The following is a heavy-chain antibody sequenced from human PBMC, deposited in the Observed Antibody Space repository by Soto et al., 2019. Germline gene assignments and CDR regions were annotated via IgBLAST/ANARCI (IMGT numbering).Heavy chain of an antibody. J-gene: IGHJ4*02. D-gene: IGHD6-6*01. CDR2: INHSGST. Sequence: TSETLSLTCAVYGGSFSGYYWSWIRQPPGKGLEWIGEINHSGSTNYNPSLKSRVTISVDTSKNQFSLKLSSVTAADTAVYYCASTWDSSSSSGDFDYWGQGTLVTVSS. V-gene: IGHV4-34*01. CDR1: GGSFSGYY. CDR3: ASTWDSSSSSGDFDY.